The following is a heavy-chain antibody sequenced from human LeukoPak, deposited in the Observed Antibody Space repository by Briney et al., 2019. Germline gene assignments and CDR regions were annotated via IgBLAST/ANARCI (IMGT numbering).Heavy chain of an antibody. Sequence: SETLSLTCAVYGGSFSGYYWSWIRQPPGKGLEWIGEINHSGSTNYNPSLKSRVTISVDTSKNQFSLKLSSVTAADTAVHYCARGGLRSGGSCYINWGQGTLVTVSS. V-gene: IGHV4-34*01. CDR1: GGSFSGYY. D-gene: IGHD2-15*01. CDR2: INHSGST. J-gene: IGHJ4*02. CDR3: ARGGLRSGGSCYIN.